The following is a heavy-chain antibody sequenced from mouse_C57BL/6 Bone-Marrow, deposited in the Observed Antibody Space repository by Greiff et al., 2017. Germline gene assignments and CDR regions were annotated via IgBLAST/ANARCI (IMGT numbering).Heavy chain of an antibody. CDR3: ARGIYYYGSSPYFDY. V-gene: IGHV1-81*01. CDR2: IYPRSGNT. CDR1: GYTFTSYG. D-gene: IGHD1-1*01. J-gene: IGHJ2*01. Sequence: VQVVESGAELARPGASVKLSCKASGYTFTSYGISWVKQRTGQGLEWIGEIYPRSGNTYYNEKFKGKATLTADKSSSTAYMELRSLTSEDSAVYFCARGIYYYGSSPYFDYWGQGTTLTVSS.